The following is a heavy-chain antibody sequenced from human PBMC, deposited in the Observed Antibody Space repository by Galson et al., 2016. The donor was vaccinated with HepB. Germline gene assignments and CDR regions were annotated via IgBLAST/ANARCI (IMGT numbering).Heavy chain of an antibody. J-gene: IGHJ4*02. CDR2: IKQDESEK. CDR1: GFTFTTYW. CDR3: ATFIEEHSSFES. Sequence: SLRLSCAASGFTFTTYWMSWVRQAPGKGLEWVANIKQDESEKFYVDSVKGRFTVSRDNAKNSLFLQMRGLRTEDTAVYFCATFIEEHSSFESWGQGTQVTVSP. V-gene: IGHV3-7*01. D-gene: IGHD4-11*01.